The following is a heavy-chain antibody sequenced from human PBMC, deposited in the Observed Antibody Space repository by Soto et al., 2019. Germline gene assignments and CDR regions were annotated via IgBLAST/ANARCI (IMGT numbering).Heavy chain of an antibody. CDR3: ARGGARWAGYFDS. CDR1: GGSISGDYY. CDR2: IYYSGSS. V-gene: IGHV4-30-4*08. J-gene: IGHJ4*02. Sequence: SLSLTCSVSGGSISGDYYWSWIRQPAEEGLEWIGDIYYSGSSYSNPALQSRLRMSLDTSKNQFSLKRRSVTAADTGVYYCARGGARWAGYFDSWGQGALVTVSS. D-gene: IGHD4-17*01.